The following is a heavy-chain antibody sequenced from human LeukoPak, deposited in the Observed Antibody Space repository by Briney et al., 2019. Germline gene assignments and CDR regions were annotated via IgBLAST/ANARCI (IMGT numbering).Heavy chain of an antibody. D-gene: IGHD3-22*01. J-gene: IGHJ4*02. V-gene: IGHV3-23*01. CDR2: FSGSGGST. Sequence: GGSLRLSCAASGFTFSSYAMSWVRQAPGKGLEWVSAFSGSGGSTCYADSVKGRFTISRDNSKNTLYLQMNSLRAEDTAVYYCARRTYYYDSSGYYIDYWGQGTLVTVSS. CDR3: ARRTYYYDSSGYYIDY. CDR1: GFTFSSYA.